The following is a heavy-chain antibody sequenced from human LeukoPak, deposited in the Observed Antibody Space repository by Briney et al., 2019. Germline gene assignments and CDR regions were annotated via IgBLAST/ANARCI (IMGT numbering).Heavy chain of an antibody. Sequence: GGSLILSCAASGFTVSSNSMSWVRQAPGKGLEWVSVIYSGGSKYYGHSVKGRFTISRDNSKNTLYLQMNSLRAEDTAVYYCARDYRSGIYSFYGMDVWGQGTTVTASS. CDR2: IYSGGSK. CDR3: ARDYRSGIYSFYGMDV. CDR1: GFTVSSNS. D-gene: IGHD3-10*01. V-gene: IGHV3-53*01. J-gene: IGHJ6*02.